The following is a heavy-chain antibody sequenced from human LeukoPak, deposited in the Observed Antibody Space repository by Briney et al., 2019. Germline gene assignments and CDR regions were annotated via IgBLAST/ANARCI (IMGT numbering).Heavy chain of an antibody. CDR3: AKGSRSSGWSYFDY. D-gene: IGHD6-19*01. Sequence: PGGSQRLSCAASGFTFSSYWMSWVRQAPGKGLEWVANIKQDGSEKHSVDSVKGRLTISRDNAKNLLYLQMNSLRVEDTAVYYCAKGSRSSGWSYFDYWGQGTLVTVSS. J-gene: IGHJ4*02. CDR1: GFTFSSYW. CDR2: IKQDGSEK. V-gene: IGHV3-7*01.